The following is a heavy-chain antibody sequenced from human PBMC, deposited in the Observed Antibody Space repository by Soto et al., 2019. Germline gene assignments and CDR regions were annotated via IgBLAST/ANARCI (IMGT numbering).Heavy chain of an antibody. D-gene: IGHD1-26*01. CDR3: AREMGVIGAPGYTCSDP. CDR2: INPSSGGT. Sequence: ASVKVSCKASGYTFSDYYVHWVREAPGQGLEWMGWINPSSGGTIYTQRFQGRVTMTRDTSISTVYMELSRLTSDDTAVYYCAREMGVIGAPGYTCSDPWGQGPLVTVSS. CDR1: GYTFSDYY. V-gene: IGHV1-2*02. J-gene: IGHJ5*02.